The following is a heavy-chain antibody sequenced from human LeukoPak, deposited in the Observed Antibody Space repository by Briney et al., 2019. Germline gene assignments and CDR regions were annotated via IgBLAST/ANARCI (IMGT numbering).Heavy chain of an antibody. D-gene: IGHD6-19*01. V-gene: IGHV4-38-2*02. CDR1: GYSISSGYY. Sequence: PSETLSLTCTVSGYSISSGYYWGWIRQPPGKGLEWIGSIYHSGSTYYNPSLKSRVTISVDTSKNLFSLKLSSVTAADTAVYYCARDGWNSSGWYLHSNFDYWGQGTLVTVSS. CDR2: IYHSGST. J-gene: IGHJ4*02. CDR3: ARDGWNSSGWYLHSNFDY.